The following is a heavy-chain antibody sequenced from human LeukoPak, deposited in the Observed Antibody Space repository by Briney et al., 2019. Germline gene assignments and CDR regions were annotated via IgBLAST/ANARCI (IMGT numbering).Heavy chain of an antibody. CDR2: LSYDGSNN. CDR1: GFTFSSFG. Sequence: GGSLRLSWAASGFTFSSFGMHWVRQPPGKGLEWMAVLSYDGSNNYYADSVKGRFTISRDNSKNTLYLQMNSLRAEDTAVYYCAKDASTVTLHADYWGQGTLVTVSS. J-gene: IGHJ4*02. V-gene: IGHV3-30*18. D-gene: IGHD4-17*01. CDR3: AKDASTVTLHADY.